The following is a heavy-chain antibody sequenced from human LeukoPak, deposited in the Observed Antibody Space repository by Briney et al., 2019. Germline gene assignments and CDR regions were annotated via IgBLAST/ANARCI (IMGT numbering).Heavy chain of an antibody. CDR3: AKGRGQWLAAINY. Sequence: GGSLTLSCAASGFTFSSYVMSWVRQAPGKGLEWVSAISGCGGSTYYADSVKGRFTISRENSKNTLYPQMNSLRGEDTAVYDCAKGRGQWLAAINYWGQGTLVTVSS. J-gene: IGHJ4*02. CDR1: GFTFSSYV. V-gene: IGHV3-23*01. D-gene: IGHD6-19*01. CDR2: ISGCGGST.